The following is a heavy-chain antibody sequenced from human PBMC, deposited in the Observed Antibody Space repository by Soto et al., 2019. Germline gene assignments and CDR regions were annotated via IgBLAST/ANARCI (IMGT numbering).Heavy chain of an antibody. CDR3: ASDCSSTSCYMTH. CDR1: GFTFSSYW. J-gene: IGHJ4*02. Sequence: GGSLRLSCAASGFTFSSYWMSWVRQAPGKGLEWVANIKQDGSEKYYVDSVKGRFTISRDNAKNSLYLQMNSLRAEDTAVYYCASDCSSTSCYMTHWGQGTLVTVSS. V-gene: IGHV3-7*03. CDR2: IKQDGSEK. D-gene: IGHD2-2*02.